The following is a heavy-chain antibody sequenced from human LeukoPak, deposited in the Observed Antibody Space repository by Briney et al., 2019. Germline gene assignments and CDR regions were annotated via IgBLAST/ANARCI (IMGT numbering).Heavy chain of an antibody. D-gene: IGHD3-10*01. Sequence: PGGSLRLSCAASGFTFSSYAMSWVRQAPGKGLEWVSGISGSGGSTYYADSVKGRFTISRDNSKNTLYLQMNSLRAEDTAAYYCAKSFYYNSGSWGIFDYWGQGTLVTASS. J-gene: IGHJ4*02. CDR2: ISGSGGST. CDR3: AKSFYYNSGSWGIFDY. V-gene: IGHV3-23*01. CDR1: GFTFSSYA.